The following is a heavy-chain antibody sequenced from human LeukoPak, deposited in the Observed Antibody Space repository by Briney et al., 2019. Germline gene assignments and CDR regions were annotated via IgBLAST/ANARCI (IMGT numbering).Heavy chain of an antibody. CDR1: GFTFSNYW. V-gene: IGHV3-74*01. CDR2: INSDGSST. Sequence: GGSLRLSCAASGFTFSNYWIHWVRQAPGKGLVRVSRINSDGSSTSYAESVKGRFTISRDNAKNTLYLQMNSLRAEDTAVYYCARVDGGTYGNDAFDIWGQGTMVTVSS. CDR3: ARVDGGTYGNDAFDI. D-gene: IGHD1-26*01. J-gene: IGHJ3*02.